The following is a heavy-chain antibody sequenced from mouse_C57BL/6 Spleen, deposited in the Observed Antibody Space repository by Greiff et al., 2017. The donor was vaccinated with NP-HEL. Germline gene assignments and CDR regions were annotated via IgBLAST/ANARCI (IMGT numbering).Heavy chain of an antibody. J-gene: IGHJ4*01. CDR3: ASGYYGSSSDYYAMDY. CDR1: GYTFTSYW. V-gene: IGHV1-53*01. CDR2: INPSNGGT. Sequence: QVQLQQPGTELVKPGASVKLSCKAPGYTFTSYWMHWVKQRPGQGLEWIGNINPSNGGTNYNEKFKSKATLTVDKSSSTAYMQLSSLTSEDSAVYYCASGYYGSSSDYYAMDYWGQGTSVTVSS. D-gene: IGHD1-1*01.